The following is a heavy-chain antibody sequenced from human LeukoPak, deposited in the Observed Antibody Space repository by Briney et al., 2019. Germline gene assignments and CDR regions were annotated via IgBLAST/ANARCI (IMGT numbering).Heavy chain of an antibody. Sequence: SETLSLTCAVYGGSITGYYWSWIRQTPGRGLEWVGEIHYTGATSYNPSLKSRATISTDTSKNQFSLRLSSVTAADTAVYYRARGNILTGYCFDFWGQGALVTVPS. V-gene: IGHV4-34*01. J-gene: IGHJ4*02. D-gene: IGHD3-9*01. CDR2: IHYTGAT. CDR1: GGSITGYY. CDR3: ARGNILTGYCFDF.